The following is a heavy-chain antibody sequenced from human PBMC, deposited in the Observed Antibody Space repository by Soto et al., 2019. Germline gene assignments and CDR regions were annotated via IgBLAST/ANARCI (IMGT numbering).Heavy chain of an antibody. J-gene: IGHJ4*02. Sequence: SETLSLTCAVSGGSISGGGFSWSWIRQPPGKGLEWIGYILHTGGTQYNPSLKSRVSMSVDKSKSQFSLHLTSVTAADTAVYYCARLQFGEGFDYWGQGALVTVSS. CDR3: ARLQFGEGFDY. V-gene: IGHV4-30-2*01. D-gene: IGHD3-10*01. CDR2: ILHTGGT. CDR1: GGSISGGGFS.